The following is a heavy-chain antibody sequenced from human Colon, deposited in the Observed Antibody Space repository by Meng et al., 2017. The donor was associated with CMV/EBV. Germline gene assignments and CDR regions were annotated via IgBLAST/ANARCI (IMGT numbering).Heavy chain of an antibody. J-gene: IGHJ5*02. CDR1: GYTFNHYG. CDR3: ARSLGYCSGGTCYTNWFDP. V-gene: IGHV1-18*01. Sequence: QVQRVQAGAGVKKPGAAVMVSCTAAGYTFNHYGIAWVRQAPGQGLEWMGWINVKDGNTNYAENFQGRVTMTTDTSTSTDYLDLRSLRSDDTAVYFCARSLGYCSGGTCYTNWFDPWGQGTLVTVSS. CDR2: INVKDGNT. D-gene: IGHD2-15*01.